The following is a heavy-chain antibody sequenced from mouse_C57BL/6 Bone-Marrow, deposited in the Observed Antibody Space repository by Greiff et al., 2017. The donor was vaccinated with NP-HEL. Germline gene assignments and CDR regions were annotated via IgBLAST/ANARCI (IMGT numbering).Heavy chain of an antibody. D-gene: IGHD3-2*02. CDR1: GYTFTSYW. CDR2: INPSNGGN. J-gene: IGHJ3*01. CDR3: ARSRQLRLQFAY. Sequence: QVQLQQPGTELVKPGASVKLSCKASGYTFTSYWMHWVKQRPGQGLEWIGNINPSNGGNNYNEKFKSKATLTVDKSSSTAYMQLSSLTSEDSAVYYCARSRQLRLQFAYWGQGTLVTVSA. V-gene: IGHV1-53*01.